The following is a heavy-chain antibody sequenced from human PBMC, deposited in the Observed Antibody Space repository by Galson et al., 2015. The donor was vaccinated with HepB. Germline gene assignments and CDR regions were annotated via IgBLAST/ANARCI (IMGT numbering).Heavy chain of an antibody. CDR1: GFTFSTFG. CDR2: ISGSGATT. J-gene: IGHJ4*02. V-gene: IGHV3-23*01. Sequence: SLRLSCAASGFTFSTFGMSWVRQAPGKGLEWVSGISGSGATTYYADSVKGRFTISRDNSKNTLFLQMNSLRDEDTATFYCAKGASSDYWGQGTLVTVSS. CDR3: AKGASSDY.